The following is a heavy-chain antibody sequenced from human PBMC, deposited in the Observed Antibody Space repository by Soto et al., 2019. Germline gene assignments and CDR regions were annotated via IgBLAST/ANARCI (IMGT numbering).Heavy chain of an antibody. D-gene: IGHD1-7*01. CDR3: ARDMTRTVVPYFDF. Sequence: SVKVSCKASGGTFSNYVVNWVRQAPGQGLEWMGRIIPIPGAANYAQKFQGRVTITADKSTSTSYMELSSLRSEDTAVYYCARDMTRTVVPYFDFWGQGTLVTVSS. V-gene: IGHV1-69*04. CDR2: IIPIPGAA. J-gene: IGHJ4*02. CDR1: GGTFSNYV.